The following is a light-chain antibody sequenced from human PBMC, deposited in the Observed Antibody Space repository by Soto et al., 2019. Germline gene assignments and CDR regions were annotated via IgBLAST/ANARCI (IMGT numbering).Light chain of an antibody. CDR3: QQYNNLPYT. Sequence: EIVMTQSPDTLSVSPGERATLSCRASQSVSSNLAWYQQKPGQAPRLLIFGASTRATGIPTRFSGSGSGTEFTLTISSLQSEDVAVYHCQQYNNLPYTFGQGTTLEIK. J-gene: IGKJ2*01. V-gene: IGKV3-15*01. CDR1: QSVSSN. CDR2: GAS.